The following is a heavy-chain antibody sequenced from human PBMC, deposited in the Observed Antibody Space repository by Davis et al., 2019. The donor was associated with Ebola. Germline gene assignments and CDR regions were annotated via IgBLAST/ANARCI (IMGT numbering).Heavy chain of an antibody. CDR3: AKSGLSFGVVKYHYGMDV. D-gene: IGHD3-3*01. Sequence: PGGSLRLSCTDSVITFSSYAMTWVRQAPGKGLEWVSAISGSGGSTYYADSVKGRFTISRDNSKKTLYLQMNSLRAEDTAVYYCAKSGLSFGVVKYHYGMDVWGNGTTVTVSS. CDR1: VITFSSYA. J-gene: IGHJ6*04. CDR2: ISGSGGST. V-gene: IGHV3-23*01.